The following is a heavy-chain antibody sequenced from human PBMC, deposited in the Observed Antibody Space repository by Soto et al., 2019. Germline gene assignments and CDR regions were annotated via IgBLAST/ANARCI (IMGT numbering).Heavy chain of an antibody. D-gene: IGHD6-19*01. CDR3: ASTAHSSGWYSGGFDY. Sequence: SETLSLTCTVSGGSISSYYWSWIRQPPGKGLEWIGYIYYSGSTNYNPSLKSRVTISVDTSKNQFSLKLSSVTAADTAVYSCASTAHSSGWYSGGFDYWGQGTLVTVSS. CDR2: IYYSGST. CDR1: GGSISSYY. V-gene: IGHV4-59*01. J-gene: IGHJ4*02.